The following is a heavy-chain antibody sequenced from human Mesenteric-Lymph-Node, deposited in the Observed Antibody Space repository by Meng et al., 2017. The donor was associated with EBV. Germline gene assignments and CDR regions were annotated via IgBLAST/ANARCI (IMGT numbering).Heavy chain of an antibody. CDR2: ISVSGGST. Sequence: EVKLGWVGGGLLRAGGSSDLSFEAGWFPFSSEATSGVRRATGEGLGWVSAISVSGGSTFYADSAKGRFTISRDNPGNTLSLQMNNLRVEDTAVYYCANVPYSYWGQGTLVTVSS. D-gene: IGHD4-11*01. V-gene: IGHV3-23*04. CDR1: WFPFSSEA. CDR3: ANVPYSY. J-gene: IGHJ4*02.